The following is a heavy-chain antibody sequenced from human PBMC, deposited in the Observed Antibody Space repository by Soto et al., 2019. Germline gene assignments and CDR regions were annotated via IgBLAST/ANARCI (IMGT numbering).Heavy chain of an antibody. CDR2: INHSGST. Sequence: PSETLSLTCAVYGGSFSGYYWSWIRQPPGKGLEWIGEINHSGSTNYNPSLKSRVTISVDTSKNQFSLKLSSVTAADTAVYYCARAHVDIVATITGYFDYWGQGTLVTVSP. V-gene: IGHV4-34*01. J-gene: IGHJ4*02. D-gene: IGHD5-12*01. CDR1: GGSFSGYY. CDR3: ARAHVDIVATITGYFDY.